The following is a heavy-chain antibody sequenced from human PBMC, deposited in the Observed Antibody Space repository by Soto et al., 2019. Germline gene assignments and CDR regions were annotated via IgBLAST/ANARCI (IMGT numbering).Heavy chain of an antibody. V-gene: IGHV1-69*04. Sequence: GASVKVSCKASGGTFSSYTISWVRQAPGQGLEWMGRIIPILGIANYAQKFQGRVTITADKSTSTAYMELSSLRSEDTAVYYCARDRYCSSTSCDYYYYGMDVWGQGTTVTVSS. CDR3: ARDRYCSSTSCDYYYYGMDV. D-gene: IGHD2-2*01. CDR1: GGTFSSYT. CDR2: IIPILGIA. J-gene: IGHJ6*02.